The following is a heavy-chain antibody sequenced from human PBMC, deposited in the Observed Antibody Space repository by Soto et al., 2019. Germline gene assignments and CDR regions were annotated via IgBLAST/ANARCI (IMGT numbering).Heavy chain of an antibody. CDR3: ARTRWLQPFDS. Sequence: QVQLVQSGAEVKKPWSSVKVSCKASGGTFSSYAISWVRQAPGQGLEWMGGIIPIFGTANYAQKFQGRVTITADESTSTAYMELSSIRSEDTAVYYCARTRWLQPFDSWGQGTLVTVSS. CDR1: GGTFSSYA. J-gene: IGHJ4*02. V-gene: IGHV1-69*01. D-gene: IGHD5-12*01. CDR2: IIPIFGTA.